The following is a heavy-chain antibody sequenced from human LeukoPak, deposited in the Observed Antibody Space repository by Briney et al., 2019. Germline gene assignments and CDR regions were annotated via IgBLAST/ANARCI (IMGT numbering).Heavy chain of an antibody. J-gene: IGHJ4*02. V-gene: IGHV4-39*01. CDR3: NTPSYCSGGSCQDY. Sequence: PSETLSLTCTVSGDSISSTTYNWGWIRQPPGKGLEWIGSIYYTGITYYNPSLKSRVTMSVDTSENQFSLNLNSVTAADTAVYYCNTPSYCSGGSCQDYWGQGTLVTVSS. D-gene: IGHD2-15*01. CDR1: GDSISSTTYN. CDR2: IYYTGIT.